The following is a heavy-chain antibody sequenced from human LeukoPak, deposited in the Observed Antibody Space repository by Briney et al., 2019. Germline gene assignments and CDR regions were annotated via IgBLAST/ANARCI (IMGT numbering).Heavy chain of an antibody. CDR3: ARGYVGATEYWFDP. D-gene: IGHD1-26*01. Sequence: GASVKVSCKASGYTFTSYDINWVRQATGQGLEWMGWMNPNSGNTGYAQKFQGGVTMTRNTSISTAYMELSSLRSEDTAVYYCARGYVGATEYWFDPWGQGTLVTVSS. V-gene: IGHV1-8*01. CDR2: MNPNSGNT. J-gene: IGHJ5*02. CDR1: GYTFTSYD.